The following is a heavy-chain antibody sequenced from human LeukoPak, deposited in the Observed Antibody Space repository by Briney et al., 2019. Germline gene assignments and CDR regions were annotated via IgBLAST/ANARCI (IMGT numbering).Heavy chain of an antibody. CDR3: ARVPDLRYYDSSGPDY. CDR2: ISNDGSRT. J-gene: IGHJ4*02. CDR1: GFTFSNNA. V-gene: IGHV3-23*01. Sequence: GGSLRLSCAASGFTFSNNAMSWVRLAPGKGLEWVSAISNDGSRTYYADSVKGRFTISRDNSKRTLYLEMNSLRAEDTAVYYCARVPDLRYYDSSGPDYWGQGTLVTVSS. D-gene: IGHD3-22*01.